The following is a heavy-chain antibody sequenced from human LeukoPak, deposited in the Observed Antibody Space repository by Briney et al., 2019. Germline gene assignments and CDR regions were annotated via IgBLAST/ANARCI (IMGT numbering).Heavy chain of an antibody. CDR3: ARDLLPFGVTFDY. V-gene: IGHV3-21*01. CDR2: ISSSSSYI. D-gene: IGHD3-10*01. CDR1: GFTFSSYS. J-gene: IGHJ4*02. Sequence: GGSLRLSCAASGFTFSSYSMNWVRQAPGKGLEWVSSISSSSSYIYYADSVKGRFTISRDNAKNSLYLQMNSLRAEDTAVYYCARDLLPFGVTFDYWGQGTLVTVSS.